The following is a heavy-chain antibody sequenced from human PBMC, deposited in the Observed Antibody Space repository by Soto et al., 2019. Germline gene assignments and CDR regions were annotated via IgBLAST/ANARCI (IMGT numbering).Heavy chain of an antibody. V-gene: IGHV4-59*12. CDR3: ARERSYYDSSGYSKYNWFDP. CDR2: IYYNGST. Sequence: PSETLSLTCTVSGGSISSYYWSWIRQPPGKGLEWIGYIYYNGSTNYNPSLKSRVTISVDTSKNQFSLKLSSVTAANTAVYYFARERSYYDSSGYSKYNWFDPWGQGTLVTVSS. CDR1: GGSISSYY. D-gene: IGHD3-22*01. J-gene: IGHJ5*02.